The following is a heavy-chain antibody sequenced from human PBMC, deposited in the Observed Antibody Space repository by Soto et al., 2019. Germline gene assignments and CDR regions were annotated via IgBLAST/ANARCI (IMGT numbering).Heavy chain of an antibody. D-gene: IGHD7-27*01. J-gene: IGHJ4*02. CDR1: GFNFSSYA. CDR2: ISGSCGST. V-gene: IGHV3-23*01. CDR3: AKDYLTGDFSLFDY. Sequence: GGSLRLSCAASGFNFSSYAMSWVRQAPGKGLEWVSAISGSCGSTYYADSVKGRFTISRDNYKDTLYLQMNILRAEDTSVYYCAKDYLTGDFSLFDYWGQGTLVAVSS.